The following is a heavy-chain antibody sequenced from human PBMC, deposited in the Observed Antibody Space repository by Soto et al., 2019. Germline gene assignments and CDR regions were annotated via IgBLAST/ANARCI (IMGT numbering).Heavy chain of an antibody. J-gene: IGHJ4*02. V-gene: IGHV1-2*02. CDR3: ARGGGRYNTDY. D-gene: IGHD1-26*01. CDR1: GYTLTDHY. CDR2: INSKSGGT. Sequence: QVQLVQSGAEVKNPGASVKVSCKASGYTLTDHYIHWVRQAPGQGLEWMGWINSKSGGTNYAQKYQGRVTMTRDTSISTTYQDLSRLGSDDTAVYYCARGGGRYNTDYWGQGTLVNVSS.